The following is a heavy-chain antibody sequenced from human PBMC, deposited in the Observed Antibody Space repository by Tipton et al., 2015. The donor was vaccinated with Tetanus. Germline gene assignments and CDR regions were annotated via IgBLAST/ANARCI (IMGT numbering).Heavy chain of an antibody. V-gene: IGHV4-39*01. D-gene: IGHD2-15*01. Sequence: LSLTCTVSGGSISSSSYYWGWIRQPPGKGLEWIGSIYYSGSTYYNPSLKSRVTISVDTSKTHFSLKLSSVTAADTAVYYCAAPYCSGGSCPHGPYDYWGQGTLVTVSS. CDR1: GGSISSSSYY. CDR3: AAPYCSGGSCPHGPYDY. J-gene: IGHJ4*02. CDR2: IYYSGST.